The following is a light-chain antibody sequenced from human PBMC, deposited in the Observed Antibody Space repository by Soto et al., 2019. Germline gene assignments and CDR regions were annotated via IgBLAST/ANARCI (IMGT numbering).Light chain of an antibody. CDR3: QQYSSSLSWT. CDR2: GAS. Sequence: EIVLTQSPVTLSLSPGERATLSCRASQSVSSSYLAWYQQKPGQPPRLLIYGASSRATGIPDRFSGSGSGTDFTLTISRLEPEDVAVYYCQQYSSSLSWTFGQGTKVEIK. V-gene: IGKV3-20*01. J-gene: IGKJ1*01. CDR1: QSVSSSY.